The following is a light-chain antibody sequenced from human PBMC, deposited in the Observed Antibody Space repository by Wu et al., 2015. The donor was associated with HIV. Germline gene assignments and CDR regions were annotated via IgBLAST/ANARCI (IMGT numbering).Light chain of an antibody. CDR1: QNIGNW. J-gene: IGKJ1*01. CDR2: KAS. Sequence: QMTQSPSTLSASIGDRVTITCRASQNIGNWLAWYQQKPGQAPKLMIYKASTLQSGVPSTFSGSGSGTEFTLTISSLQPEDVATYYCQKYNTAPWTFGQGTKVEMK. CDR3: QKYNTAPWT. V-gene: IGKV1-5*03.